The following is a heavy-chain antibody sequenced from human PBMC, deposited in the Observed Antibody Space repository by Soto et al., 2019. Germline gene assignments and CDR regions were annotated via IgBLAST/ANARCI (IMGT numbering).Heavy chain of an antibody. CDR2: IWDDGSNK. J-gene: IGHJ4*02. CDR3: ARDPQGYCSGGSCYTPWDY. V-gene: IGHV3-33*01. Sequence: QVQLVESGGGVVQPGRSLRLSCAASGFTFSSYGMHWVRQAPGKGLEWVAVIWDDGSNKYYADSVKGRFTISRDNSKNTLYLQMNSLRAEDTAVYYCARDPQGYCSGGSCYTPWDYWGQGTLVTVSS. D-gene: IGHD2-15*01. CDR1: GFTFSSYG.